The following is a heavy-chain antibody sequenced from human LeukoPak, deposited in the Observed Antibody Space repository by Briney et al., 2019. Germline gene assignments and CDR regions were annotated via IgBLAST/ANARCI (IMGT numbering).Heavy chain of an antibody. CDR2: IRYDGSNK. J-gene: IGHJ5*02. D-gene: IGHD4-17*01. Sequence: GGSLRLSCAASGFIFSRFGMHWVRQAPGKGLEWVAFIRYDGSNKYYADSVKGRFTISRDNSKNTLYLQMNSPRAEDTAIYYCAKDRGDYTNWFDPWGQGTLVTVSS. CDR3: AKDRGDYTNWFDP. CDR1: GFIFSRFG. V-gene: IGHV3-30*02.